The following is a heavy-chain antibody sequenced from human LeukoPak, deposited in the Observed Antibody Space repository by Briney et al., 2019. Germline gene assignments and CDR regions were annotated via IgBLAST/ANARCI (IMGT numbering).Heavy chain of an antibody. J-gene: IGHJ3*02. Sequence: SETLSLTCTVSGGSISSGGYYWSWIRQPPGKGLEWIGYIYHSGSTYYNPSLKSRVTISVDRSKNQFSLKLSSVTAADTAVYYCARDRAVAGTGPEAFDIWGQGTMVTVSS. CDR1: GGSISSGGYY. V-gene: IGHV4-30-2*01. D-gene: IGHD6-19*01. CDR3: ARDRAVAGTGPEAFDI. CDR2: IYHSGST.